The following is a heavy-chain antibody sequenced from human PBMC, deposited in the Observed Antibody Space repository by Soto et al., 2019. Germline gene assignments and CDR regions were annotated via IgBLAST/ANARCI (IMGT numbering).Heavy chain of an antibody. V-gene: IGHV1-69*12. CDR2: IIPIFGTA. D-gene: IGHD3-16*01. CDR1: GGTFSSYA. CDR3: AGVPFSRGGHYFDY. Sequence: QVQLVQSGAEVKKPGSSVKVSCKASGGTFSSYAISWVRQAPGQGLEWMGGIIPIFGTANYAQKFQGRVRITADESTSTAYMELSSLSSEDTAVYYCAGVPFSRGGHYFDYWGQGTLVTVSS. J-gene: IGHJ4*02.